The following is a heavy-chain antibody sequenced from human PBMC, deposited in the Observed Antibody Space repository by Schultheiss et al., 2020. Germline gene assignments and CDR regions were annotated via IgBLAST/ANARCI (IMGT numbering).Heavy chain of an antibody. J-gene: IGHJ4*02. Sequence: GGSLRLSCAASGFSFSSYGMSWVRQAPGKGLEWVAHIWNDGSQKYYADSVKGRFTISRDNSKSMLYLQMDSLKAKDTAMYYCASQAHGYYDSSGNGGHYFDYWGQGTLVTGAS. CDR2: IWNDGSQK. CDR3: ASQAHGYYDSSGNGGHYFDY. D-gene: IGHD3-22*01. V-gene: IGHV3-41*02. CDR1: GFSFSSYG.